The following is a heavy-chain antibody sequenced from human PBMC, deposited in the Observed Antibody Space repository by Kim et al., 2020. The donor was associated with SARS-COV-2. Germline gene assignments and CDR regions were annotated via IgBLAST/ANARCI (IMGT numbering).Heavy chain of an antibody. D-gene: IGHD6-13*01. V-gene: IGHV3-74*03. CDR2: INSDGSGT. CDR3: AKSIAVAGTVRDNWFDP. Sequence: GGSLRLSCAASGFIFSSYWMHWVRQAPGKGLVWVSRINSDGSGTTYADSVKGRFTISRDNAKNTLYLQMNSLRAEDTAVYYCAKSIAVAGTVRDNWFDPWGQGTLVTVSS. J-gene: IGHJ5*02. CDR1: GFIFSSYW.